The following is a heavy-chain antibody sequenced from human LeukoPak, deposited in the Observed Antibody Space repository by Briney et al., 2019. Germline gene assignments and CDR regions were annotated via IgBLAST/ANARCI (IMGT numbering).Heavy chain of an antibody. Sequence: GGSLRLSCAASGFTFSSYSMNWVRQAPGKGLEWVSSISSSSSYIYYADSVKGRFTISRDNAKNSLYLQMNSLRAEDTAVYYCARDGISQGHFDYWGQGTLVTVSS. CDR3: ARDGISQGHFDY. V-gene: IGHV3-21*01. D-gene: IGHD1-26*01. CDR1: GFTFSSYS. J-gene: IGHJ4*02. CDR2: ISSSSSYI.